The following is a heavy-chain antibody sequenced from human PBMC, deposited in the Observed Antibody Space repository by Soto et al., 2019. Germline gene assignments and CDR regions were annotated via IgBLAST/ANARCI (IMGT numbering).Heavy chain of an antibody. CDR1: GGCFSGYS. CDR2: INHSGST. D-gene: IGHD2-8*02. CDR3: ARDKITGLFAY. V-gene: IGHV4-34*01. J-gene: IGHJ4*02. Sequence: PSETLSLTCAVGGGCFSGYSWTWIRQPPGTGLEWIGEINHSGSTNYNPSLKSRVTISVDTSKNQFSLKLTSVTAADTAVYDCARDKITGLFAYRGQGTLVTVSS.